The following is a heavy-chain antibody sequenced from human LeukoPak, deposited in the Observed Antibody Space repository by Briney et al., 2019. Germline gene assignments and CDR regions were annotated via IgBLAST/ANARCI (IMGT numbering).Heavy chain of an antibody. CDR2: IRYDGSNK. V-gene: IGHV3-30*02. Sequence: GGSLRLSCAASGFTFSSYGMHWVRQAPGKGLEWVAFIRYDGSNKYYADSVKGRFTISRDNSKNTLYLQMNSLRAEDTAVYYCAREAHIKYYYDSSGYPRWGQGTLVTVSS. J-gene: IGHJ4*02. CDR3: AREAHIKYYYDSSGYPR. D-gene: IGHD3-22*01. CDR1: GFTFSSYG.